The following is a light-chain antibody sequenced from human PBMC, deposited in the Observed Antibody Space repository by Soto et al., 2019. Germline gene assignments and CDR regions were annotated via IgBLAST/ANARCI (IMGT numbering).Light chain of an antibody. J-gene: IGKJ1*01. CDR2: GAS. Sequence: EVVMTHSPAILSVSPWERATLSCRASQSVGINVAWYQQKPGQAPRLLIYGASTRATGSPDRFSASGSATEFTLTISSLQSEDFAVYYRQQYNDWPRTFGQGTKVDIK. CDR1: QSVGIN. CDR3: QQYNDWPRT. V-gene: IGKV3-15*01.